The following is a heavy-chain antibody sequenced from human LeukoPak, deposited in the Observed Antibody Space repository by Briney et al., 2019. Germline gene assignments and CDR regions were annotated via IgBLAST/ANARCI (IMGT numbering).Heavy chain of an antibody. CDR1: GGSFSGYY. V-gene: IGHV4-34*01. CDR2: INHSGST. Sequence: SETLSLTCAVYGGSFSGYYWSWIRQPPGKGLEWIGEINHSGSTNYNPSLKSRVTISVDTSKNQSSLKLSSVTAADTAVYYCARSPEDKARYYFDYWGQGTLVTVSS. D-gene: IGHD5-18*01. CDR3: ARSPEDKARYYFDY. J-gene: IGHJ4*02.